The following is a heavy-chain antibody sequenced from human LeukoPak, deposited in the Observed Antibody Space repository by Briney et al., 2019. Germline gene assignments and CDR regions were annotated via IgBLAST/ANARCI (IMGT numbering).Heavy chain of an antibody. Sequence: SQTLSLTCTVSGDSISSGDYYWSWIRQPAGKGLEWIGRISSSGSTNYNPSLKSRVTISADTSKNQFSLKLSSVTAADTAVYFCARGPYSYDSSGAFDIWGQGTMVTVSS. CDR2: ISSSGST. V-gene: IGHV4-61*02. D-gene: IGHD3-22*01. CDR1: GDSISSGDYY. CDR3: ARGPYSYDSSGAFDI. J-gene: IGHJ3*02.